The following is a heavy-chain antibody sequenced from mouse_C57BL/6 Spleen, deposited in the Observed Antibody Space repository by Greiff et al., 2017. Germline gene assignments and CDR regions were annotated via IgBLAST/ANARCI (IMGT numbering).Heavy chain of an antibody. CDR2: ISSGGSYT. J-gene: IGHJ4*01. CDR1: GFTFSSYG. Sequence: EVQLVESGGDLVKPGGSLKLSCAASGFTFSSYGLSWVRQTPDKRLEWVATISSGGSYTYYPDSVKGRFTISRDNAKNTLYLQMSSLKSEDTAMYYCARHITYYSTYYYAMDYWGQGTSVTVSS. D-gene: IGHD2-5*01. CDR3: ARHITYYSTYYYAMDY. V-gene: IGHV5-6*01.